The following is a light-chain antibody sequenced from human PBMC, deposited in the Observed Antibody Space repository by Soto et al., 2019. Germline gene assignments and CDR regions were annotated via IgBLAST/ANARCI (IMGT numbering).Light chain of an antibody. Sequence: IQMTQSPSSLSASVGDSVTITCRAGQDIFSSLNWYQHKPGKAPKLMIYATYNLQSGVPSRFSGSGSGTDFTLTISSLQPEDFATYYCQQSYNSPPITCGQGTRLEIK. CDR2: ATY. J-gene: IGKJ5*01. CDR1: QDIFSS. V-gene: IGKV1-39*01. CDR3: QQSYNSPPIT.